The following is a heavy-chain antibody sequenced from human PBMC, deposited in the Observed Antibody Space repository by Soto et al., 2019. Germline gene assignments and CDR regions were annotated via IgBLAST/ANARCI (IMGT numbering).Heavy chain of an antibody. Sequence: GGSLRLSCAASGFTFSGYAMIWVRQAPGKGPEWVSAYSGSGDTTYYADSVKGRFTISRDNSKNTLYLQMNSLRVEDTAIYYCAKPDLAYCGGDCHYDYWGQGTLVTVSS. CDR2: YSGSGDTT. CDR1: GFTFSGYA. V-gene: IGHV3-23*01. J-gene: IGHJ4*02. D-gene: IGHD2-21*02. CDR3: AKPDLAYCGGDCHYDY.